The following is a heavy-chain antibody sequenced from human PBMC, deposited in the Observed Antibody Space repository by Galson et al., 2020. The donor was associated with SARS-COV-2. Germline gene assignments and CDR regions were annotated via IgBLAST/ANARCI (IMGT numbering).Heavy chain of an antibody. J-gene: IGHJ4*02. Sequence: SETLSLTCAVYGGSFSGYYWSWIRQPLGKGLEWIGEINHSGSTNYNPSLKSRVTILVDTSKNQFSLKLSSVTAADTAVYYCAREVTRVFYFDYWGQGTLVTVSS. CDR2: INHSGST. D-gene: IGHD4-4*01. CDR3: AREVTRVFYFDY. CDR1: GGSFSGYY. V-gene: IGHV4-34*01.